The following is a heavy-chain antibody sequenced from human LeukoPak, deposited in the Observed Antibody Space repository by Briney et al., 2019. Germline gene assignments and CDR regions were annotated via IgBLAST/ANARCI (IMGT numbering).Heavy chain of an antibody. J-gene: IGHJ4*02. CDR1: GDSISSGSYY. CDR3: ARRDDFWSGYSFDY. V-gene: IGHV4-61*02. D-gene: IGHD3-3*01. Sequence: PSETLSLTCIVYGDSISSGSYYWTWLRQPAGKGLEWIGRIHTSGNTNYSPSLKSRVTISGDTSKSQFSLRLTSVTAADTAVYYCARRDDFWSGYSFDYWGQGTLVTVSS. CDR2: IHTSGNT.